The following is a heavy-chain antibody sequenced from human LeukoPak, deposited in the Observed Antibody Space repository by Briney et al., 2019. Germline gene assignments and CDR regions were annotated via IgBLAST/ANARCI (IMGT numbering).Heavy chain of an antibody. Sequence: TGGSLRLSSAPSGFTFSSYSMMWVRQAPGKGLEWVSYISSSSTTIHYADSVKGRFTISRDNAKNSVYLQMNSLRAEDTAVYYCARTYCGGDCYSSRGWFDTWGQGTLVTVSS. CDR1: GFTFSSYS. V-gene: IGHV3-48*01. D-gene: IGHD2-21*02. CDR3: ARTYCGGDCYSSRGWFDT. CDR2: ISSSSTTI. J-gene: IGHJ5*02.